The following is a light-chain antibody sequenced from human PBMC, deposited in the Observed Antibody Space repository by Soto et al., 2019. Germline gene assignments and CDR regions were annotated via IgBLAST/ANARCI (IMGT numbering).Light chain of an antibody. Sequence: DIQMTQSPSTLSASVGDRVTITCRASQSISSWLAWYQQKPGQAPKLLIYDASSLESGVPSRFSGSGSGTEFTLTISSLQPDDFATYYCQQYNRYWTFGQGTQVEIK. CDR3: QQYNRYWT. CDR2: DAS. J-gene: IGKJ1*01. CDR1: QSISSW. V-gene: IGKV1-5*01.